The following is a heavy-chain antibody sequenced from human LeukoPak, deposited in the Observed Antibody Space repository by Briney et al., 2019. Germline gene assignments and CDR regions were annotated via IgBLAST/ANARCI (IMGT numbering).Heavy chain of an antibody. CDR1: GGSIRSSYYY. CDR3: ARDYGDYFDY. CDR2: IYDSGST. V-gene: IGHV4-39*07. J-gene: IGHJ4*02. D-gene: IGHD4-17*01. Sequence: PSETLSLTCTVSGGSIRSSYYYWGWIRQPPGKGLEWIGSIYDSGSTYYNPSLKSRVTISVDTSKNQFSLKLSSVAAADTAVYYCARDYGDYFDYWGQGTLVTVSS.